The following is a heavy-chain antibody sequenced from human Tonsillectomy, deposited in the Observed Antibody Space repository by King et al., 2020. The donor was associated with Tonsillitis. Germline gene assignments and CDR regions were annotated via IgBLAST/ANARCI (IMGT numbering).Heavy chain of an antibody. V-gene: IGHV1-2*02. Sequence: QMQLVQSGAEVKKPGASVKVSCKASGYNFTGYYIHWVRQAPGQGLEWMGWINPNTGGTNYAQKFQGRVTVTRDTSISTAYLELNRLRSDDTAIYYCETFTIPVAYWGQGTLVTVSS. D-gene: IGHD2-8*02. J-gene: IGHJ4*02. CDR3: ETFTIPVAY. CDR2: INPNTGGT. CDR1: GYNFTGYY.